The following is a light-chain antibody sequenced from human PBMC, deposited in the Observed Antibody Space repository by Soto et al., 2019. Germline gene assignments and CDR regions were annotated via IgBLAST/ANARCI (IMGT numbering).Light chain of an antibody. CDR3: SSYTSSNTLPYV. CDR2: DVS. J-gene: IGLJ1*01. CDR1: SSDVGGYNY. Sequence: QSALTQPASVSGSPGQSITISCTGTSSDVGGYNYVSWYQQHPGKAPKLMIYDVSNRPSGVSNRFSGSKSGNTASLTISGLQAEDEADYYCSSYTSSNTLPYVFGSGTKV. V-gene: IGLV2-14*03.